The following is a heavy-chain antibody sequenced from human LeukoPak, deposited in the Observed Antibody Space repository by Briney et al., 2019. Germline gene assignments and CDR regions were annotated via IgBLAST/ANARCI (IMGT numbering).Heavy chain of an antibody. D-gene: IGHD3-10*01. CDR1: GFTFNSYG. CDR3: AKDSAFYYIDV. Sequence: GGSLRLSCAASGFTFNSYGMHWVRQAPGKGLEWVAFIRYNGNNQYYADSVKGRFTISRDNSKNTLYLQMNSLKGDDTAVYYCAKDSAFYYIDVWGKGTTVIISS. CDR2: IRYNGNNQ. V-gene: IGHV3-30*02. J-gene: IGHJ6*03.